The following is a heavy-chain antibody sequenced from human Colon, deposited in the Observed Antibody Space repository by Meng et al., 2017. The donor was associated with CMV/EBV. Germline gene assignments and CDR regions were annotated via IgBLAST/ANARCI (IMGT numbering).Heavy chain of an antibody. J-gene: IGHJ5*02. Sequence: GESLKISCTASGFTFRSYWMHWVRQAPGKGLVWVSRINSDGSTTNYADSVKGRFTISRDNAKNTLYLQMNSLRAEDTAVYYCAREQRGYCTSTSCPSRWFDPWGQGTLVTVSS. D-gene: IGHD2-2*01. CDR3: AREQRGYCTSTSCPSRWFDP. V-gene: IGHV3-74*01. CDR2: INSDGSTT. CDR1: GFTFRSYW.